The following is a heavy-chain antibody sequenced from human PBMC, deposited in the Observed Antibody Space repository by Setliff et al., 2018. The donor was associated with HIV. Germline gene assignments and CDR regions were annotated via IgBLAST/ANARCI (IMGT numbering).Heavy chain of an antibody. D-gene: IGHD6-6*01. CDR1: GGSFSNYG. CDR3: ARGHSSSTNWFFDL. V-gene: IGHV1-69*06. CDR2: IIPIFGTE. Sequence: SVKVSCKASGGSFSNYGISWVRQAPGQGLGWVGRIIPIFGTENYAQKFQGRVTITADKSTTTAYMDLNRLTSDDTAMYYCARGHSSSTNWFFDLWGRGTLVTVSS. J-gene: IGHJ2*01.